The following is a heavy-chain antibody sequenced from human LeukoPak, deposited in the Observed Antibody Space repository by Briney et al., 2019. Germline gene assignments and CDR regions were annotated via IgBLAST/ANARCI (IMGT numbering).Heavy chain of an antibody. CDR1: GVTFSNYW. CDR3: AELGITMIGGV. J-gene: IGHJ6*04. V-gene: IGHV3-7*01. Sequence: GGSLRLSCAASGVTFSNYWMTWVRQAPGKGLEWVASIKQDGSEKYYVDSVKGRFTISRDNAKNSLYLQMNSLRAEDTAVYYCAELGITMIGGVWGKGTTVTISS. CDR2: IKQDGSEK. D-gene: IGHD3-10*02.